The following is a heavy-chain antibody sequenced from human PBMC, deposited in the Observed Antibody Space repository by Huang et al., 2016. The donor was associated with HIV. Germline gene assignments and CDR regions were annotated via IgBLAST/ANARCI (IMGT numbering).Heavy chain of an antibody. D-gene: IGHD3-22*01. Sequence: QVQLVQSGAEVKKPGSSVKVSCKASGGSFRNFAIGGVRQAPGQGLEWMRGRNPTLGTANNAQKFPGRVTSIADESTSRADMERSSLRSEDTAVDYCATVDYYDTSGPQRGYFDNWGQGTLVTVSS. CDR2: RNPTLGTA. CDR3: ATVDYYDTSGPQRGYFDN. CDR1: GGSFRNFA. V-gene: IGHV1-69*01. J-gene: IGHJ4*02.